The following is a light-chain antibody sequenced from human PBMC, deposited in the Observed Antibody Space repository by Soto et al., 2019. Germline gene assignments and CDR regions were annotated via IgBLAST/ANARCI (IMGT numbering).Light chain of an antibody. CDR3: CSYSTGTTLYV. V-gene: IGLV2-14*01. J-gene: IGLJ1*01. Sequence: QSALTQPASVSGSPGQSITICCSGTNSQVGDYNLVSWYQQRPGKAPKLVIFDVSNRPSGVSDRFSGSKSGNTASLTISGLQAEDEGDYFCCSYSTGTTLYVFGSGTKVTVL. CDR1: NSQVGDYNL. CDR2: DVS.